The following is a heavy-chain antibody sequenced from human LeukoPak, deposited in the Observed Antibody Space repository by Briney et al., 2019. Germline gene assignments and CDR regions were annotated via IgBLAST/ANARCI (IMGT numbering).Heavy chain of an antibody. Sequence: GGSLRLSCAASGFTFSTYGMHWVRQAPGKGLGWVSTISGSGGTTYYADSVKGRFTISRDNSKNTLYLQMNSLRAEDTAVYYCAKPVAGTGYFDYWGQGTLVTVSS. D-gene: IGHD6-19*01. CDR2: ISGSGGTT. V-gene: IGHV3-23*01. J-gene: IGHJ4*02. CDR3: AKPVAGTGYFDY. CDR1: GFTFSTYG.